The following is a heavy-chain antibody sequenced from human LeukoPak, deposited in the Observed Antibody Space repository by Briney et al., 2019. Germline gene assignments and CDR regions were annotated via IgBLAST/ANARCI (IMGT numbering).Heavy chain of an antibody. Sequence: PGGSLRLSCAASGFTFSSYWMNWVRQAPGKGLEWVSVVEGNGEAFYANSVKGRFTSSRDNSKKMLSLQMNSLRPEDTAVYYCAKDSWSANGIYDPFDIWGQGTMVIVSS. J-gene: IGHJ3*02. CDR1: GFTFSSYW. CDR3: AKDSWSANGIYDPFDI. CDR2: VEGNGEA. V-gene: IGHV3-23*01. D-gene: IGHD2-8*01.